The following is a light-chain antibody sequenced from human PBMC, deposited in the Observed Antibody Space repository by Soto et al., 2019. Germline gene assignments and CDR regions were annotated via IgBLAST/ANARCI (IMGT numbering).Light chain of an antibody. J-gene: IGKJ1*01. CDR3: RQRSNWPPWT. V-gene: IGKV3-11*01. CDR1: QSVSSY. CDR2: DAS. Sequence: EVELTQSPATLTLSPGERATLSCRASQSVSSYLAWYQQKPGQAPRLLIYDASNRATGIPARFSGSGSGTDFTLTISSLEPEDFAVYYCRQRSNWPPWTFGQGTKVDIK.